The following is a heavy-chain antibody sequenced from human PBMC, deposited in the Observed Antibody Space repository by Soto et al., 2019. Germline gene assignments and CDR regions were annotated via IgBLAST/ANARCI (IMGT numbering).Heavy chain of an antibody. D-gene: IGHD3-16*01. CDR3: ARHDNMTLGFTYFDF. CDR2: MHHSGSR. CDR1: GDSISSDKW. Sequence: SETLSLTCSLSGDSISSDKWWSWVRQPPGKGLEWIGEMHHSGSRHYKSSLWGRATISVDKSRNQFSLHLTSVTAADTARYFCARHDNMTLGFTYFDFWGHGILVTVSS. J-gene: IGHJ4*01. V-gene: IGHV4-4*02.